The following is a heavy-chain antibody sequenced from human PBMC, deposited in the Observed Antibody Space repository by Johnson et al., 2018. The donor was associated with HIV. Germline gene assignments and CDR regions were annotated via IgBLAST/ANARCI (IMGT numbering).Heavy chain of an antibody. V-gene: IGHV3-13*01. CDR3: AKDRFSGYAFSGAFDI. D-gene: IGHD5-12*01. CDR1: GFTFSSND. J-gene: IGHJ3*02. CDR2: IGTAGDT. Sequence: VQLVESGGGSVQPGRSLRLSCAASGFTFSSNDMHWVRQATGKGLEWVSGIGTAGDTYYPGSVKGRFTISRDNAKNSLYLQMNSLRAEDTAVYYCAKDRFSGYAFSGAFDIWGQGTMVTVSS.